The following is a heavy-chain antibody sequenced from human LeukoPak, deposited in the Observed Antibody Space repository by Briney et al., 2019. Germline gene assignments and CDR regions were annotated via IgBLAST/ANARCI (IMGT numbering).Heavy chain of an antibody. V-gene: IGHV3-43D*04. J-gene: IGHJ4*02. Sequence: GGSLRLSCAASGFTFSSYWMSWVRQAPGKGLEWVSLISWDGGSTYYADSVKGRFTISRDNSKNSLYLQMNSLRAEDTALYYCAKGDFDYWGQGTLVTVSS. CDR2: ISWDGGST. CDR3: AKGDFDY. CDR1: GFTFSSYW.